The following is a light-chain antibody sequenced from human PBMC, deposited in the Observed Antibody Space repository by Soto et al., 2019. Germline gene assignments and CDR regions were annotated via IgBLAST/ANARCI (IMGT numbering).Light chain of an antibody. V-gene: IGLV1-40*01. J-gene: IGLJ3*02. Sequence: QSVLTQPPSVSGAPGQRVTISCTGSSSNIGAGYDVHWYQQLPGTAPKLLIYGNSNRPSGVPDRFSGSKSGTSASLAITGRQAEYEADYYCQSYDSSLSWVFGGGTQLTVL. CDR2: GNS. CDR1: SSNIGAGYD. CDR3: QSYDSSLSWV.